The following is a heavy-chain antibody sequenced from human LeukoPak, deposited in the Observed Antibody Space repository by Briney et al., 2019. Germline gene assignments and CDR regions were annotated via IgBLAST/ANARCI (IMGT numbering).Heavy chain of an antibody. CDR2: INHSGST. CDR3: ARGNMGRDIVVVPAANGRYYFDY. D-gene: IGHD2-2*01. J-gene: IGHJ4*02. Sequence: SETLSLTCAVSGGSFSGYYWSWLRQPPGKGLEWIGEINHSGSTNYNPSLKSRVTISVDTSKNQFSLKLSSVTAADTAVYYCARGNMGRDIVVVPAANGRYYFDYWGQGTLVTVSS. CDR1: GGSFSGYY. V-gene: IGHV4-34*01.